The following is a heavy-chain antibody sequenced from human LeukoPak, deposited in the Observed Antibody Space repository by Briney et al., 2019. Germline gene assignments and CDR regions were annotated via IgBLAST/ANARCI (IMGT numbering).Heavy chain of an antibody. CDR3: ARTARSEDSDFWSGYLAD. J-gene: IGHJ4*02. Sequence: PGGSLRLSCTGSNFSFGYYGMNWVRQTPGKGLEWLSYITATSGSVYYADSVKGRFTISRDNSKNSLYLQMNSLRAEDTAVYYCARTARSEDSDFWSGYLADWGQGTLVTVSS. D-gene: IGHD3-3*01. CDR1: NFSFGYYG. V-gene: IGHV3-48*04. CDR2: ITATSGSV.